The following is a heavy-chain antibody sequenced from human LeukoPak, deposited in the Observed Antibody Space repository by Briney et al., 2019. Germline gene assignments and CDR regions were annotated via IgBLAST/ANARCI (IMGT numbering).Heavy chain of an antibody. CDR1: GFTFSSYG. D-gene: IGHD2-2*01. J-gene: IGHJ4*02. V-gene: IGHV3-30*18. CDR3: AKDWAGVIVPAAWDLDY. CDR2: ISYDGSNK. Sequence: PGRSLRLSCAASGFTFSSYGMHWVRQAPGKGLEWVAVISYDGSNKYYADSVKGRFTISRDNSKTTLYLQMNSLRAEETAMYYCAKDWAGVIVPAAWDLDYWGQGTLVTVSS.